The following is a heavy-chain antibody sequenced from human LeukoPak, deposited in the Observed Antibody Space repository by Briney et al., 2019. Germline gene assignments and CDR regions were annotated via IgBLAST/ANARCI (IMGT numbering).Heavy chain of an antibody. Sequence: GGSLRLSCAASGFTFSSYVMSWVRQAPGKGLEWVSAISGNGGSIYYADSVKGRSTVSRDNSKDTLYLQMNSLRAEDTAVYYCAKGYSSGWYDADFDSWGQGTLVTVSS. CDR1: GFTFSSYV. J-gene: IGHJ4*02. CDR3: AKGYSSGWYDADFDS. V-gene: IGHV3-23*01. D-gene: IGHD6-19*01. CDR2: ISGNGGSI.